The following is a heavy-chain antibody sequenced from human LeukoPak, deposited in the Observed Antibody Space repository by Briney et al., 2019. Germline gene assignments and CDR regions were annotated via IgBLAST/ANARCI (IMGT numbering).Heavy chain of an antibody. Sequence: GGSLRLSCVVSGFSVSNNYVSWVRQAPGKGLEWVSVIYSGNTIKYADSVKGRVTISRDNSKKTLYLQMNSLRPEDTAVYYCAKFSSSGWSRSTNKWGQGTLVTVSS. V-gene: IGHV3-53*01. CDR2: IYSGNTI. CDR3: AKFSSSGWSRSTNK. CDR1: GFSVSNNY. J-gene: IGHJ4*02. D-gene: IGHD6-19*01.